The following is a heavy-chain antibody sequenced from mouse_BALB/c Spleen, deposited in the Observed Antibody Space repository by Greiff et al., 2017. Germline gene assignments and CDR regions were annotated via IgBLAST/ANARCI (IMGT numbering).Heavy chain of an antibody. V-gene: IGHV5-6*01. CDR1: GFTFSSYG. Sequence: VHLKESGGDLVKPGGSLKLSCAASGFTFSSYGMSWVRQTPDKRLEWVATISSGGSYTYYPDSVKGRFTISRDNAKNTLYLQMSSLKSEDTAMYYCARGDYDGFAYWGQGTLVTVSA. CDR2: ISSGGSYT. J-gene: IGHJ3*01. D-gene: IGHD2-4*01. CDR3: ARGDYDGFAY.